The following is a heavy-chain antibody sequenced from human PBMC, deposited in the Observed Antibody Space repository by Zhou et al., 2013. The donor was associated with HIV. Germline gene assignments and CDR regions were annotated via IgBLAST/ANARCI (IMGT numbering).Heavy chain of an antibody. CDR1: GYTLTGFG. Sequence: QVQLVQSGAEVKRPGASVKVSCKASGYTLTGFGISWVRQAPGQGLEWMGWISSYRGHTNYAQKFQGRVSVTTDTSTNTAYMELRSLRFDDTAVYYCARALSATWIGGGFFYMDVWGKGPRSPSP. J-gene: IGHJ6*03. D-gene: IGHD6-25*01. V-gene: IGHV1-18*01. CDR2: ISSYRGHT. CDR3: ARALSATWIGGGFFYMDV.